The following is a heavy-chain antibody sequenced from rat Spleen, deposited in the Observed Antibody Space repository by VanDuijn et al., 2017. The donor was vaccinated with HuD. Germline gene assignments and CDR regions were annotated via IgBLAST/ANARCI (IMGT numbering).Heavy chain of an antibody. CDR3: ATARATEGIGDY. CDR2: LTNTGGST. V-gene: IGHV5-31*01. J-gene: IGHJ2*01. Sequence: EVQLVESGGGLVQPGRSLKLSCVASGFTFNNHWMTWIRQAPGKGLEWVASLTNTGGSTYYPDSVKGRFTISRDNAKSTLYLQMDSLRSEDTATYYCATARATEGIGDYWGQGVMVTVSS. D-gene: IGHD1-11*01. CDR1: GFTFNNHW.